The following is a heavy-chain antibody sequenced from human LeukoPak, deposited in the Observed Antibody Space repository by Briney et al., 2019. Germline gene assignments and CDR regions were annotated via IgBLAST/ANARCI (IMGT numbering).Heavy chain of an antibody. Sequence: ASVKVSCKASGYTFTSYDINWVRQAAGQGREWMGWMNPNSGNTGYAQKFQGRVTITRNTSISTAYMELSSLRSEDTAVYYCARRQRGWFDPWGQGTLVTVSS. CDR1: GYTFTSYD. V-gene: IGHV1-8*03. J-gene: IGHJ5*02. CDR3: ARRQRGWFDP. D-gene: IGHD3-10*01. CDR2: MNPNSGNT.